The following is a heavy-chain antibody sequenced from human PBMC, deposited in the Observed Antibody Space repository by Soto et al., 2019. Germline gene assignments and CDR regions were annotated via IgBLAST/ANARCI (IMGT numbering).Heavy chain of an antibody. V-gene: IGHV3-23*01. CDR3: AKRRGAGGHFDY. J-gene: IGHJ4*02. Sequence: GGSLRLSCAASGFTFSSYAMGWVRQGPGKGLERVAVVSIGGSTHYADSVRGRFTISRDNSKNTLSLQMNSLTAEDTAVYFCAKRRGAGGHFDYWGQGALVTVSS. D-gene: IGHD2-15*01. CDR1: GFTFSSYA. CDR2: VSIGGST.